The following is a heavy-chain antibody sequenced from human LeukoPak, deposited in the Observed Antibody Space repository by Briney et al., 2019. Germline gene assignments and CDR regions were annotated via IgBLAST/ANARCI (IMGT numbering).Heavy chain of an antibody. Sequence: GGSLRLSRAASGFTFSSYAMSWVRQAPGKGLEWVSAISGSGGSTYYADSVKGRFTISRDNSKNTLYLQMNSLRAEDTAVYYCAKGQAFWSGYYFDYWGQGTLVTVSS. V-gene: IGHV3-23*01. CDR1: GFTFSSYA. D-gene: IGHD3-3*01. J-gene: IGHJ4*02. CDR3: AKGQAFWSGYYFDY. CDR2: ISGSGGST.